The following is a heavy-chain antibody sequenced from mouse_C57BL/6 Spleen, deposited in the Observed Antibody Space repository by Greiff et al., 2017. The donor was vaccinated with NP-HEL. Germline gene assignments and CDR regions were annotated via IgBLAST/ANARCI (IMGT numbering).Heavy chain of an antibody. CDR2: IYPGDGDT. V-gene: IGHV1-80*01. D-gene: IGHD2-5*01. J-gene: IGHJ3*01. Sequence: QVQLKQSGAELVKPGASVKISCKASGYAFSSYWMNWVKQRPGKGLEWIGQIYPGDGDTNYNGKFKGKATLTADKSSSTAYMQLSSLTSEDSAVYFCASNPYSIPFAYWGQGTLVTVSA. CDR3: ASNPYSIPFAY. CDR1: GYAFSSYW.